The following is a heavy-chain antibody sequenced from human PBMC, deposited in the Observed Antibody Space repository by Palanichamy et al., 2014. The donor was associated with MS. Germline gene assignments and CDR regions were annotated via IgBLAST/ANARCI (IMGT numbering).Heavy chain of an antibody. CDR3: ARDSGSYLTRYYYYGMDV. CDR2: ISSSGSTI. V-gene: IGHV3-11*01. CDR1: Y. J-gene: IGHJ6*02. Sequence: YMSWIRQAPGKGLEWVSYISSSGSTIYYADSVKGRFTISRDNAKNSLYLQMNSLRAEDTAVYYCARDSGSYLTRYYYYGMDVWGQGTTVTVSS. D-gene: IGHD1-26*01.